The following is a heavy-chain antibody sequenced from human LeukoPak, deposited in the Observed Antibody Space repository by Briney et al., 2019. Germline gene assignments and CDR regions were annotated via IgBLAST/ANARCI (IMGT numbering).Heavy chain of an antibody. CDR2: MYHSGST. D-gene: IGHD6-25*01. CDR1: GGSISSSDYY. V-gene: IGHV4-39*02. Sequence: SETLSLTCTVSGGSISSSDYYWGWIRQPPGKGLEWIGTMYHSGSTYYNPSLKSRVTISVDTSMNHFSLKVTSVTAADTAVYYCARVKITAAGPFDHWGQGTLVTVSS. CDR3: ARVKITAAGPFDH. J-gene: IGHJ4*02.